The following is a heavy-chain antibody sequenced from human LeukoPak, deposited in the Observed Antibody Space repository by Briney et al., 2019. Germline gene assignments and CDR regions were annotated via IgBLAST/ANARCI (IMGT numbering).Heavy chain of an antibody. Sequence: PSETLSLTCTVSGGSISSGDYYWIWIRQPPGKGPEWIGYIYYSGSTYYNPSLKSRVTISGDTPKNQFSLKVNSVTAADTAVYYCARGSWSSSIDYWGQGTLVTVSS. CDR2: IYYSGST. CDR1: GGSISSGDYY. J-gene: IGHJ4*02. V-gene: IGHV4-30-4*01. D-gene: IGHD6-6*01. CDR3: ARGSWSSSIDY.